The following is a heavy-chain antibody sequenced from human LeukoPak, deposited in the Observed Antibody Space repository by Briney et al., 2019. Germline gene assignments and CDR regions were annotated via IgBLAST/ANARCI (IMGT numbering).Heavy chain of an antibody. CDR3: ARLTRYFDWYFDL. Sequence: PSETLSLTCTVSGGSISSYYWSWIRQPPGKGLEWIGYIYYSGSTNYNPSLKSRVTISVDTSKNQFSLKLSSVTAADTAVYYCARLTRYFDWYFDLWGRGTLVTVSS. J-gene: IGHJ2*01. V-gene: IGHV4-59*08. CDR1: GGSISSYY. D-gene: IGHD3-9*01. CDR2: IYYSGST.